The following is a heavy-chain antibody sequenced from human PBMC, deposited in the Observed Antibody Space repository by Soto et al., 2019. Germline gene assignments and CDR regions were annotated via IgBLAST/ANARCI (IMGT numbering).Heavy chain of an antibody. V-gene: IGHV3-74*01. CDR3: VRDRPHNWFDP. CDR1: GFTFNSHW. Sequence: PGGSLRLSCAASGFTFNSHWMHWARQVPGNGPVWVARISNDGSETIYADSVEGRFTISRDNAKNTVYLEMNSLRVEDTAVYYCVRDRPHNWFDPWGQGTLVTVSS. J-gene: IGHJ5*02. CDR2: ISNDGSET.